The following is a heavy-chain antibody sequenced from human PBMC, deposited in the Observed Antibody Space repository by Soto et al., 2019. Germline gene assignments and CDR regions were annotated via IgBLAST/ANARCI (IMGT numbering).Heavy chain of an antibody. CDR1: AYSISSGYY. CDR2: IDHSGST. D-gene: IGHD1-26*01. Sequence: ASETLSLTCAVSAYSISSGYYWGWIRQPPGKGLEWIGTIDHSGSTYYNPSLKSRVTISLDTSKNQFSLKLSSVTAADTAVYYCARVTVGATSFDYWGQGTLVTVSS. V-gene: IGHV4-38-2*01. CDR3: ARVTVGATSFDY. J-gene: IGHJ4*02.